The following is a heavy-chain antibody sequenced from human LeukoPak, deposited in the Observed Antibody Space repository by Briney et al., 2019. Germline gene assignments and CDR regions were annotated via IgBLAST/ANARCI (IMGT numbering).Heavy chain of an antibody. CDR3: ARGPSVLGAIDN. Sequence: GGSLRLSCAASGFIFSRYWMHWVRHAPGKELVWVSRINNDGSITNSADSVKGRFTTSRDNAKDMLYLQMDSLRVEDTAIYYCARGPSVLGAIDNWGQGTLVAVSS. CDR2: INNDGSIT. D-gene: IGHD3-10*01. J-gene: IGHJ4*02. CDR1: GFIFSRYW. V-gene: IGHV3-74*01.